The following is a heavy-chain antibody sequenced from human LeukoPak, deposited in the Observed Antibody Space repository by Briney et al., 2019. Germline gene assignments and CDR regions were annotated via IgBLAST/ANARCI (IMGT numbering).Heavy chain of an antibody. V-gene: IGHV3-73*01. Sequence: PGGSLRLSCAASGFTFSGSAMHWVRQASGKGLEWVGRIRSKANSYATAYAASVKGRFTISRDDSKNTAYLQMNSLKTEDTAVYYCTIDSNYDFWSPYFDYWGQGTLVTVSS. CDR3: TIDSNYDFWSPYFDY. CDR1: GFTFSGSA. D-gene: IGHD3-3*01. J-gene: IGHJ4*02. CDR2: IRSKANSYAT.